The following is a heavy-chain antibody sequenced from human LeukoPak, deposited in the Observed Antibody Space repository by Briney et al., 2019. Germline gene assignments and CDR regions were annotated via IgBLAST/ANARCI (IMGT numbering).Heavy chain of an antibody. Sequence: PGGSLRLSCAASGFTFINHPMGWVRQAPGKGLEWISGITGGGAPYYAASVRGRCTTSRDDSKNTLYLQMNSLRAEDTAVYYCTKMYYFDSSNPYHFDRWGQGTLVTVSS. CDR1: GFTFINHP. V-gene: IGHV3-23*01. D-gene: IGHD3-22*01. CDR2: ITGGGAP. J-gene: IGHJ4*02. CDR3: TKMYYFDSSNPYHFDR.